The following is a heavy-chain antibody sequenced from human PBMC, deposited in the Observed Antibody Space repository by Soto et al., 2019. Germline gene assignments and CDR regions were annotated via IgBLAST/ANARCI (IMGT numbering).Heavy chain of an antibody. Sequence: QVQLVQSGAEVKKPGSSVKVSCKASGGTFSSYSINWVRQAPGQGLEWMGEIIPIFGTANYAQKLQRRVTITADESTSTAFMELSSLRSEDTAVYYCARDGGRDSGGIDYWGQGTLVTVSS. V-gene: IGHV1-69*01. D-gene: IGHD1-26*01. CDR1: GGTFSSYS. J-gene: IGHJ4*02. CDR3: ARDGGRDSGGIDY. CDR2: IIPIFGTA.